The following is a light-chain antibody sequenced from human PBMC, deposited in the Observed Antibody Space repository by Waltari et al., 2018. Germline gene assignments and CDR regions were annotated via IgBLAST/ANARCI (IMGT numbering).Light chain of an antibody. CDR2: HDN. J-gene: IGLJ1*01. CDR3: QVWDDSSDDFV. V-gene: IGLV3-21*02. Sequence: SYVLVQPPSVSVAPGQTARIPCGGKNIVSKTVHWYQQRPGQAPVLVVYHDNDRPSGIPERFSGSNSENTATLTITRVEAGDEADYYCQVWDDSSDDFVFGLGTKVTVL. CDR1: NIVSKT.